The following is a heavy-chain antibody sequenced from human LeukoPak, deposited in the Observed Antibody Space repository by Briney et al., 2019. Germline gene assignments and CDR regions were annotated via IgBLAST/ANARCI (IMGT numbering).Heavy chain of an antibody. Sequence: GGSLRLSCAASGFTFSSYGMSWVRQAPGKGLEWVSAISGSGGSTYYADSVKGRFTISRDNSKNTLYLQMNSLRAEDTAVYYCAKDISYGVGFDAFDIWGQGTMVTVSS. CDR3: AKDISYGVGFDAFDI. V-gene: IGHV3-23*01. J-gene: IGHJ3*02. CDR1: GFTFSSYG. CDR2: ISGSGGST. D-gene: IGHD4-17*01.